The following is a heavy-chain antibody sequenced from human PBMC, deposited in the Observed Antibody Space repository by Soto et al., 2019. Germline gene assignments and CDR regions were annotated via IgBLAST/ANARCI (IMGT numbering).Heavy chain of an antibody. CDR3: AREEASSSRYYYGMDV. CDR1: GYTFTSYY. J-gene: IGHJ6*02. CDR2: INPSGGST. V-gene: IGHV1-46*01. Sequence: QVQLVQSGAEVKKPGASVKVSCKASGYTFTSYYMHWVRQAPGQGLEWMGIINPSGGSTSYAQKFQGRVTITRDTSTSTVYMELSSLRSEDTAVYYCAREEASSSRYYYGMDVWGQGTTVTVSS. D-gene: IGHD6-13*01.